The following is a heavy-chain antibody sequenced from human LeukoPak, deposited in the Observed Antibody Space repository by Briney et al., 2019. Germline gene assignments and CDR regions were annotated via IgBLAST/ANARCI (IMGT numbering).Heavy chain of an antibody. V-gene: IGHV1-18*04. CDR2: ISAYNGNT. D-gene: IGHD3-10*01. Sequence: SVKVTCKSSGYTFTSYGISWVRQAPGQGLEWMGWISAYNGNTNYAQKLQGRVTMTTDTSTSTAYMELRSLRSDDTAVYYCARDPMVLYPGKDAFDIWGQGTMVTASS. CDR1: GYTFTSYG. CDR3: ARDPMVLYPGKDAFDI. J-gene: IGHJ3*02.